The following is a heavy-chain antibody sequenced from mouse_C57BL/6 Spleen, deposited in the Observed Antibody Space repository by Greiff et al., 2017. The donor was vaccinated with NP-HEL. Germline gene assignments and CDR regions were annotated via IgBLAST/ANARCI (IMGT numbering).Heavy chain of an antibody. D-gene: IGHD4-1*01. CDR1: GYSITSGYY. CDR2: ISYDGSN. Sequence: LVESGPGLVKPSQSLSLTCSVTGYSITSGYYWNWIRQFPGNKLEWMGYISYDGSNNYNPSLKNRISITRDTSKNQFFLKLNSVTTEDTATYYCARAWDGFDYWGQGTTLTVSS. CDR3: ARAWDGFDY. J-gene: IGHJ2*01. V-gene: IGHV3-6*01.